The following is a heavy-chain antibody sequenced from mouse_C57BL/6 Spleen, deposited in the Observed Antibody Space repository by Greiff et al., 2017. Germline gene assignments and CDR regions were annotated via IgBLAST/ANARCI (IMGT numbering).Heavy chain of an antibody. CDR3: ARYAY. Sequence: QVQLQQPGAELVKPGASVKMSCKASGYTFTSYWITWVKQRPGQGLEWIGDIYPGSGSTNYNEKFKSKATLTVDKSSSTAYMQLSSLTSDDSAVYYCARYAYWGQGTLVTVSA. CDR1: GYTFTSYW. CDR2: IYPGSGST. V-gene: IGHV1-55*01. J-gene: IGHJ3*01.